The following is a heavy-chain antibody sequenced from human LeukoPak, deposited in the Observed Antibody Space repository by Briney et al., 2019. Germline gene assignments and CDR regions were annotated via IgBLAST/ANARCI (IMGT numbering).Heavy chain of an antibody. CDR2: ISRSSSTI. CDR3: ATHSGYAPPY. V-gene: IGHV3-48*01. Sequence: GGSLRLSCAASGFIFSSYTMNWVRRAPGKGLEWVSYISRSSSTIYYADSVKGRFTISRDNAKSSLYLQMNSLTTEDTAVYYCATHSGYAPPYWGQGTLVTVSS. J-gene: IGHJ4*02. D-gene: IGHD5-12*01. CDR1: GFIFSSYT.